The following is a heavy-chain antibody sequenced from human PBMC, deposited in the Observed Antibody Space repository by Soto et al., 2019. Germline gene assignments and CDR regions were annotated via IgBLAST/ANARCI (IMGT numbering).Heavy chain of an antibody. V-gene: IGHV1-69*02. CDR3: ARGVWVTDGGMNYYYYYMDV. D-gene: IGHD2-21*02. J-gene: IGHJ6*03. CDR1: GGTLSSYT. CDR2: IIPVLNIT. Sequence: QVQLVQSGAEVQKPGSSLRVSCEASGGTLSSYTFNWVRQAPGQGLEWMGRIIPVLNITNYAQNFKGRVTITADKSTSTVYMELSSLRSDDSAIYYCARGVWVTDGGMNYYYYYMDVWGNGSTVTVSS.